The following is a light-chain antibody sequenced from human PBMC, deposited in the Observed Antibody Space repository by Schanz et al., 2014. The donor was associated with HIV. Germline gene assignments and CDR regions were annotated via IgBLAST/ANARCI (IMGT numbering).Light chain of an antibody. CDR3: QQYGSSPRT. Sequence: EIVLTQSPGTLSLSPGERATLSCRASQSVSSSSLAWYQQKPGQAPSLLISGASSRATGIPDRFSGGGSGTDFTLTISRLEPEDFAVYYCQQYGSSPRTFGQGTKVEVK. CDR1: QSVSSSS. CDR2: GAS. J-gene: IGKJ1*01. V-gene: IGKV3-20*01.